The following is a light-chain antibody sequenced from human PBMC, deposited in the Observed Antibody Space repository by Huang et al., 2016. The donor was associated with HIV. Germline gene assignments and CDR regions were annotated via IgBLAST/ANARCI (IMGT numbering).Light chain of an antibody. CDR2: GVS. CDR3: QHYYNLPYT. J-gene: IGKJ2*01. V-gene: IGKV3-15*01. CDR1: QGVGDN. Sequence: EIVMTQSPATLSVSPGERATLSCRASQGVGDNLAWYQQKPGQAPRLRIYGVSTRATNVPPRFSGSGSGTDFTLTISSLQSEDFALYYGQHYYNLPYTFGHGTRLETK.